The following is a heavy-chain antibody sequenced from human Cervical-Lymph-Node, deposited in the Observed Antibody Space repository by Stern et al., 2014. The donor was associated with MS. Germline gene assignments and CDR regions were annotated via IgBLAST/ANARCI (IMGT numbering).Heavy chain of an antibody. J-gene: IGHJ4*02. CDR1: GGSIINYY. CDR3: ARDSSDTWYGPIDS. Sequence: QVQLQESGPGVVKPSETLSLTCTVSGGSIINYYWSWIRQPPGQALEWIGYIYYSGRTNYIPSHKSRVTISVDTSKNQFSLMLSSVTAADTAVYYCARDSSDTWYGPIDSWGQGTLVTVSS. D-gene: IGHD6-13*01. V-gene: IGHV4-59*01. CDR2: IYYSGRT.